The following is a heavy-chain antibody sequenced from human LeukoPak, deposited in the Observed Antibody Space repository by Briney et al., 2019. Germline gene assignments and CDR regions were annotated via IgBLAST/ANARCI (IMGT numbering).Heavy chain of an antibody. D-gene: IGHD6-6*01. J-gene: IGHJ6*03. V-gene: IGHV4-61*02. CDR3: ARDRFEYSSSTDYYYYYMDV. CDR2: IYTSGST. Sequence: SQTLSLTXTVSGGSISSGSYYWSWIRQPAGKGLEWIGRIYTSGSTNYNPSLKSRVTISVDTSKNQFSLKLSSVTAADTAVYYCARDRFEYSSSTDYYYYYMDVWGKGTTVTVSS. CDR1: GGSISSGSYY.